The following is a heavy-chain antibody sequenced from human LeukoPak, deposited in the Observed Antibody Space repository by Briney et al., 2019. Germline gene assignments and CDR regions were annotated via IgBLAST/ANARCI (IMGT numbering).Heavy chain of an antibody. CDR2: IIPILGIA. CDR1: GGTFSSYA. J-gene: IGHJ1*01. Sequence: ASVKVSCKVSGGTFSSYAISWVRQAPGQGLEWMGRIIPILGIANYAQKFQGRVTITADKSTSTAYMELSSLRSEDTAVYYCASALLGYCSSTSCYNGPVYEYFQHWGQGTLVTVSS. V-gene: IGHV1-69*04. CDR3: ASALLGYCSSTSCYNGPVYEYFQH. D-gene: IGHD2-2*01.